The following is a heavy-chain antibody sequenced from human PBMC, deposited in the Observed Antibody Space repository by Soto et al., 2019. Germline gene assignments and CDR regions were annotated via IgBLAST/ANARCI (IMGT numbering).Heavy chain of an antibody. CDR1: GFTFSSSA. Sequence: EVQLLESGGGLVQPGGSLRLSCAASGFTFSSSAMSWVRQAPGKRLEWVSAISGSGGSPYYADSMKGRFTISRDNYKKTLYLQMNSLRAEDTAVYYCALDYYGSGSYPNDAFDIWGQGTMVTVSS. J-gene: IGHJ3*02. CDR2: ISGSGGSP. D-gene: IGHD3-10*01. CDR3: ALDYYGSGSYPNDAFDI. V-gene: IGHV3-23*01.